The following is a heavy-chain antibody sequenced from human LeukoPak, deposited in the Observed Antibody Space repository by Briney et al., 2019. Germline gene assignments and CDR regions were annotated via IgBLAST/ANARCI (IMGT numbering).Heavy chain of an antibody. CDR3: ARADYDFWSGYPHFDY. J-gene: IGHJ4*02. Sequence: ASVKLSCKASGYTFTSYYMHWVRQAPGQGLEWMGIINPSGGSTSYAQKFQGRVTMTRDTSTSTVYMELSSLRSEDTAVYYCARADYDFWSGYPHFDYWGQGTLVTVSS. D-gene: IGHD3-3*01. CDR1: GYTFTSYY. V-gene: IGHV1-46*03. CDR2: INPSGGST.